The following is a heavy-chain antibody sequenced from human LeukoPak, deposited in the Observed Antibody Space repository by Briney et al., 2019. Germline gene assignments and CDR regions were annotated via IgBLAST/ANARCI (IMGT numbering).Heavy chain of an antibody. V-gene: IGHV1-18*01. Sequence: ASVKVSCKASGYSFSSYGISWVRQALGQGHEWMGWISAYNGNTKYAQKFQERVTMTTDTSTSTAYMELRSLRSHDTAVFYCARAFPPRRNYDRSGYYSYFFDYWGQGTLVTVSS. J-gene: IGHJ4*02. CDR3: ARAFPPRRNYDRSGYYSYFFDY. CDR2: ISAYNGNT. D-gene: IGHD3-22*01. CDR1: GYSFSSYG.